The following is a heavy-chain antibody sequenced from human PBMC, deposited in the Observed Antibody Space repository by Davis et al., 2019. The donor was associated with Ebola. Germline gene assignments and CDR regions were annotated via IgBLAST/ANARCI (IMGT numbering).Heavy chain of an antibody. CDR2: INPSDGTT. CDR1: GYTFTSNY. V-gene: IGHV1-46*03. CDR3: ARNHYGSGSSLDY. J-gene: IGHJ4*02. D-gene: IGHD3-10*01. Sequence: ASVKVPCKASGYTFTSNYIHWVRQAPGQGLEWMGIINPSDGTTIYAQKFQGSVTMTSDTSTSTVYMELSSLRSEDTAVYYCARNHYGSGSSLDYWGQGTLVTVSS.